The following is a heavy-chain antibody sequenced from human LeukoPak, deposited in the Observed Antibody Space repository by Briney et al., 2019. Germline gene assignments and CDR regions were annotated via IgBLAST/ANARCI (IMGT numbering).Heavy chain of an antibody. J-gene: IGHJ4*02. CDR1: GFTFSSYG. V-gene: IGHV3-30*02. CDR2: IRYDGGNT. D-gene: IGHD2-2*01. Sequence: PGGSLRLSCAASGFTFSSYGMHWVRQAPGKGLEWVAFIRYDGGNTYYADSVKGLFTISRDNSKNTLYLQMNSLRAEDTAVYYCEKLASSDIVVVPAAIPFDYWGQGTLVTVSS. CDR3: EKLASSDIVVVPAAIPFDY.